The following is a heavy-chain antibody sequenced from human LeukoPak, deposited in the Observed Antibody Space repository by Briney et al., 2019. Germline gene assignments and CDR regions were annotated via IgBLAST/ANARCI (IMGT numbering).Heavy chain of an antibody. CDR3: AGGNYYDSSGYSTPPDY. D-gene: IGHD3-22*01. Sequence: PSETLSLTCTVSGGSISSYYWSWIRQPPGKGLEWIGSIYYSGSTYYNPSLKSRVTISVDTSKNQFSLKLSSVTAADTAVYYCAGGNYYDSSGYSTPPDYWGQGTLVTVSS. CDR2: IYYSGST. CDR1: GGSISSYY. J-gene: IGHJ4*02. V-gene: IGHV4-59*04.